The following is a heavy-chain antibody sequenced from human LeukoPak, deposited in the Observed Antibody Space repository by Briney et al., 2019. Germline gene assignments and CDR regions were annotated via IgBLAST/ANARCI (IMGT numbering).Heavy chain of an antibody. Sequence: PSETLSLTCTVSGGSISSGSYYWSWIRQPPGKGLEWIGYIYYSGSTNYNPSLKSRVTISVDTSKNQFSLKLSSVTAADTAVYYCAGEDVSRNSFDFWGQGTLVTVSS. V-gene: IGHV4-61*01. CDR3: AGEDVSRNSFDF. J-gene: IGHJ4*02. D-gene: IGHD1-14*01. CDR2: IYYSGST. CDR1: GGSISSGSYY.